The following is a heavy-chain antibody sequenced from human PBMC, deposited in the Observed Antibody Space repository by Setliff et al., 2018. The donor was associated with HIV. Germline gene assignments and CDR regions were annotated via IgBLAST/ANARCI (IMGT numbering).Heavy chain of an antibody. V-gene: IGHV4-59*11. Sequence: LQVRDRVSEGGKTSETLSLTCTVSGGSISSHYWSWIRQPPGKGLEWIGSIYYSGSTNYNPSLKSRVTISVDTSKNQFSLKLTSVTAADTAVYYCAREDSSYHYFDYWGQGMLVTVSS. CDR3: AREDSSYHYFDY. J-gene: IGHJ4*02. CDR2: IYYSGST. CDR1: GGSISSHY. D-gene: IGHD6-6*01.